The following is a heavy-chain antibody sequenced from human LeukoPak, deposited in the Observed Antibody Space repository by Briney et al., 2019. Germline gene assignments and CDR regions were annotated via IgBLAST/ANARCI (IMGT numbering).Heavy chain of an antibody. CDR3: ARDSPYSSGWEPNFDY. Sequence: ASVKVFCKASGYTFTGYYMHWVRQAPGQGLEWMGWINPNSGGTNYAQKFQGRVTMTRDASISTAYMELSRLRSDDTAVYYCARDSPYSSGWEPNFDYWGQGTLVTVSS. D-gene: IGHD6-19*01. V-gene: IGHV1-2*02. J-gene: IGHJ4*02. CDR2: INPNSGGT. CDR1: GYTFTGYY.